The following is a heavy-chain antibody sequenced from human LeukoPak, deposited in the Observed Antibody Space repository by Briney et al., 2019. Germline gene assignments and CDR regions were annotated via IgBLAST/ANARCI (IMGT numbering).Heavy chain of an antibody. CDR1: GGSISSGDYY. J-gene: IGHJ2*01. CDR2: IYYSGST. D-gene: IGHD6-13*01. CDR3: ARGRRQQLAIIRPVHWYFDL. V-gene: IGHV4-30-4*01. Sequence: SETLSLTCTVSGGSISSGDYYWSWIRQPPGKGLEWIGYIYYSGSTYYNPSLKSRVTISVDTSKNQFSLKLSSVTAADTAVYYCARGRRQQLAIIRPVHWYFDLWGRGTLVTVSS.